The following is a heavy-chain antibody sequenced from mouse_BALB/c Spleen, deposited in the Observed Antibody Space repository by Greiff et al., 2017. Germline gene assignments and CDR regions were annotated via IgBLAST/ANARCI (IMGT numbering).Heavy chain of an antibody. V-gene: IGHV2-9*02. CDR2: IWAGGST. CDR3: ARDCCGYYSLDY. Sequence: VKLMESGPGLVAPSQSLSITCTVSGFSLTSYGVHWVRQPPGKGLEWLGVIWAGGSTNYNSALMSRLSISKDNSKSQVFLKMNSLQTDDTAMYYCARDCCGYYSLDYWGQGTTLTVSS. CDR1: GFSLTSYG. J-gene: IGHJ2*01. D-gene: IGHD2-3*01.